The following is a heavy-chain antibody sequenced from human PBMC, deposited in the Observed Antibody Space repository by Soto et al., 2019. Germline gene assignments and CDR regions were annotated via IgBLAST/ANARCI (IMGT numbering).Heavy chain of an antibody. CDR1: GGSISRGDYY. V-gene: IGHV4-30-4*01. Sequence: QVQLQESGPGLVKPSQTLSLTCTVSGGSISRGDYYWSWIRQPPGKGLDWIGYIYYSGSTYYSPSLKSRVTISVDTSKNQFYPKLSSVTAEDTAVYYCARVGYSGYGGEGNYFDYWGQGTLVTVSS. J-gene: IGHJ4*02. CDR3: ARVGYSGYGGEGNYFDY. CDR2: IYYSGST. D-gene: IGHD5-12*01.